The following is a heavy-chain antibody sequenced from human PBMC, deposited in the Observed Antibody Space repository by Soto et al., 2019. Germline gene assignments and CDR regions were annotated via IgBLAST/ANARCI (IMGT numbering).Heavy chain of an antibody. J-gene: IGHJ4*02. V-gene: IGHV3-23*01. CDR1: GFTFSSFA. D-gene: IGHD6-13*01. Sequence: GGSLRLSSAASGFTFSSFAMSWVRQAPGKGLEWVSAISGSGGSTYYADSVKGRFTISRDNSKNTLYLQMNSLRAEDTAVYYCAKGRYSSSWYRSYFDYWGQGTLVTVSS. CDR2: ISGSGGST. CDR3: AKGRYSSSWYRSYFDY.